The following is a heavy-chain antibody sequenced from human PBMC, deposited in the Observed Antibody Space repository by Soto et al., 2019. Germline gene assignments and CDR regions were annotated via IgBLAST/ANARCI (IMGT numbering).Heavy chain of an antibody. CDR2: IGTAGDT. Sequence: PGGSLRLSCAASGFTFSSYDMHWVRQATGKGLEWVSAIGTAGDTYYPGSVKGRFTISRENAKNSLYLQMNSLRAGDTAVYYCARGSFYYDSSGYLSPWGQGTLVTVSS. J-gene: IGHJ5*02. CDR1: GFTFSSYD. V-gene: IGHV3-13*04. CDR3: ARGSFYYDSSGYLSP. D-gene: IGHD3-22*01.